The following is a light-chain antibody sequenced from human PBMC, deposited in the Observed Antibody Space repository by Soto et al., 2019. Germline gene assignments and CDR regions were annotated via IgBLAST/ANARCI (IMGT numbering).Light chain of an antibody. Sequence: EIVMTQSPASLSVSPGDRASLSCRASQSISSNLAWYQQKPGQAPRLLIYDASTRATGIPARFSGGGSGTDFTLTISSLQSEDFAVYYCMQYSNWPETFGQGTKVEIK. J-gene: IGKJ1*01. CDR2: DAS. CDR3: MQYSNWPET. CDR1: QSISSN. V-gene: IGKV3-15*01.